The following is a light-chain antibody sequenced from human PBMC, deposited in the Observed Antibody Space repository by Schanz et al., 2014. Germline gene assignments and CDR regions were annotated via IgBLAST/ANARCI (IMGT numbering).Light chain of an antibody. V-gene: IGLV2-14*01. CDR3: NSFTSSHTHV. Sequence: QSVLTQPASVSGSPGQSITLSCTGTSSDVGGTNYVSWYQQHPDKVPKLMIYDVSNRPSGVSNRFSGSKSGNTASLTISGLQAEDEADYYCNSFTSSHTHVFGGGTKLTVL. CDR1: SSDVGGTNY. CDR2: DVS. J-gene: IGLJ3*02.